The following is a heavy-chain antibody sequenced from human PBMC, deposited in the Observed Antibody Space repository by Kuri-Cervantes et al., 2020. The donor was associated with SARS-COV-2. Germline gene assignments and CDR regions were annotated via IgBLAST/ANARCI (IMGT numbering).Heavy chain of an antibody. CDR2: IYYSGST. D-gene: IGHD3/OR15-3a*01. Sequence: SETLSLTCTVSGGSMSSGDYYWSWIRQPPGKGLEWIWYIYYSGSTYYNPSLKSRVTISVDASKNQFSLKLNSVTAADTAVYYCARGTYTYYDFWRGPYFDYWGQGNLVTVSS. CDR3: ARGTYTYYDFWRGPYFDY. J-gene: IGHJ4*02. CDR1: GGSMSSGDYY. V-gene: IGHV4-30-4*08.